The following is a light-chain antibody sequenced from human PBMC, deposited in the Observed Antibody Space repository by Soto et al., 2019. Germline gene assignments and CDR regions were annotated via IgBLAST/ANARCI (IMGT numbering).Light chain of an antibody. V-gene: IGLV2-14*01. CDR2: EVN. Sequence: QSVLTQPASVSGSPGQSITISCTGTSSDVGGYNYVSWYQQHPGKVPKLMIYEVNNRPSGVSNRFSGSESGNTASLTISGLQAEDEADYYCSSFTSTSTQVLGGGTKVTVL. CDR3: SSFTSTSTQV. CDR1: SSDVGGYNY. J-gene: IGLJ3*02.